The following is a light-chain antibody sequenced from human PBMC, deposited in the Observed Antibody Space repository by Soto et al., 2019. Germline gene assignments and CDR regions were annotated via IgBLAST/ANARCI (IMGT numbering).Light chain of an antibody. CDR1: QDIAIY. CDR2: AAS. CDR3: QQYYSYPVT. Sequence: IQLTQSPSSLSASVGDRVTITCLASQDIAIYLAWYQQKPGKAPKLLIYAASTLQSGVPSRFSGSGSGTDFTLTISCLQSEDFATYYCQQYYSYPVTFGQGTKVDIK. V-gene: IGKV1-9*01. J-gene: IGKJ1*01.